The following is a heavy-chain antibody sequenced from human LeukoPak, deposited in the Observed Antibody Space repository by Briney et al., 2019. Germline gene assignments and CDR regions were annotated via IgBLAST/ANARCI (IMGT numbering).Heavy chain of an antibody. CDR1: GDSVSSDSAA. V-gene: IGHV6-1*01. Sequence: SQTLSLTCALSGDSVSSDSAAWNWIGQSPSRGLEWLGRTYYRSKWYTEYAVSVKSRITINPDTSKNQFSLQLSSVNPEDTAVYYCARLGSGSNYWGQGTLVTVSS. J-gene: IGHJ4*02. CDR2: TYYRSKWYT. D-gene: IGHD3-10*01. CDR3: ARLGSGSNY.